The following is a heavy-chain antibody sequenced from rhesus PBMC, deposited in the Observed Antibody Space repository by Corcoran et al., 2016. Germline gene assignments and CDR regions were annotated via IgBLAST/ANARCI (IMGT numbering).Heavy chain of an antibody. D-gene: IGHD6-31*01. V-gene: IGHV1-111*02. CDR1: GYTFTDHY. J-gene: IGHJ4*01. CDR3: ARAPGCSGWGFDY. CDR2: FDPEDGEA. Sequence: EVQLVQSGAEVKKPGASVKISCKASGYTFTDHYLTWVRQAPGQGLEWRGRFDPEDGEAVYAQQFQDSVTTTADMATATAYMELSILRSEDTAVYYCARAPGCSGWGFDYCGQGVLVTVSS.